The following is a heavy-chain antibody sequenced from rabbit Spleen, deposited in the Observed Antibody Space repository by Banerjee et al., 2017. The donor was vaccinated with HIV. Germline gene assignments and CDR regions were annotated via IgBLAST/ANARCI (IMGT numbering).Heavy chain of an antibody. D-gene: IGHD8-1*01. J-gene: IGHJ6*01. V-gene: IGHV1S40*01. Sequence: QSLEESGGGLVQPEGSPTLTCTASRFSFSANYYMCWVRQTPGKGLEWIACIYTGSSGTPYYASWAKGRFTISKTSSTTVTLQVTSLTAADTATYFCARDAGTSFSSYGMDLWGPGTLVTVS. CDR1: RFSFSANYY. CDR3: ARDAGTSFSSYGMDL. CDR2: IYTGSSGTP.